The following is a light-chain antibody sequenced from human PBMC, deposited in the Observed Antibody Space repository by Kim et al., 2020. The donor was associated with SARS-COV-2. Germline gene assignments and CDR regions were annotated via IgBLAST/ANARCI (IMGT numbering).Light chain of an antibody. CDR1: SSDVGGYNY. J-gene: IGLJ1*01. V-gene: IGLV2-14*01. CDR2: DVS. Sequence: QSALTQPASVSGSPGQSITISCTGTSSDVGGYNYVSWYQQHPGKAPKLMIHDVSKRPSGVSNRFSGSKSGNTASLTISGLQAEDEADYYCSSYTSSSTFYVFGTGTKV. CDR3: SSYTSSSTFYV.